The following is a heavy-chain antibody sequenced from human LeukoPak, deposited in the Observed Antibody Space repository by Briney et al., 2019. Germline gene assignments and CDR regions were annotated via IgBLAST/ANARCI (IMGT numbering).Heavy chain of an antibody. CDR2: IYYSGST. V-gene: IGHV4-39*01. CDR3: ARHLSGTGYYRPEYFQH. J-gene: IGHJ1*01. Sequence: PSETLSLTCTVSGGSISSSSYYWGWIRQPPGKGLEWIGSIYYSGSTYFNPSLQSRVTISVDTSKNQLSLKVSSVTAADTAVYFCARHLSGTGYYRPEYFQHWGQGTLVTVSS. D-gene: IGHD3-22*01. CDR1: GGSISSSSYY.